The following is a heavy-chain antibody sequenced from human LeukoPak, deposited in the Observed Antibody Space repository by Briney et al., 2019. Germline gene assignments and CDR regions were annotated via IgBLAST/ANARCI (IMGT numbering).Heavy chain of an antibody. D-gene: IGHD2-21*02. CDR1: GYTFTSYY. CDR2: INPSGGST. CDR3: AREGPCGGDCYVGFDY. J-gene: IGHJ4*02. V-gene: IGHV1-46*01. Sequence: ASVTVSCTASGYTFTSYYMHWVRQAPGQGLEWMGIINPSGGSTSYAQKFQGRVTMTRDTSTSTVYMELSSLRSEDTAVYYCAREGPCGGDCYVGFDYWGQGTLVTVSS.